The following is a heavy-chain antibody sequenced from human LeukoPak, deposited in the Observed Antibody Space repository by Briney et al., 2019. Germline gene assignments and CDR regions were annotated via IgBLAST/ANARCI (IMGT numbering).Heavy chain of an antibody. V-gene: IGHV1-69*13. Sequence: GASVKVSCKASGGTFSSYAISWVRQAPGQGLEWMGGIIPIFGTANYAQKFQGRVTITADVSTSTAYMEPSSLRSEDTAVYYCARVLGYYDSSGYSFPRGDAFDIWGQGTMVTVSS. CDR3: ARVLGYYDSSGYSFPRGDAFDI. D-gene: IGHD3-22*01. J-gene: IGHJ3*02. CDR2: IIPIFGTA. CDR1: GGTFSSYA.